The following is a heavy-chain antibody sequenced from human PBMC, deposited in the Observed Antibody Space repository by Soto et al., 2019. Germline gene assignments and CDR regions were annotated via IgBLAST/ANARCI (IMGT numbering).Heavy chain of an antibody. CDR1: GYSFTQFW. CDR3: ARLGFCSSNKCHDFDY. CDR2: IYPGDSDT. V-gene: IGHV5-51*01. Sequence: PGESLRTCCEGSGYSFTQFWIVLVLQMPGKGLEWMGIIYPGDSDTRYSPSFQGQVTISADKSITTAYLQWSRLKASDTAMYYCARLGFCSSNKCHDFDYWGQGTMVTVSS. D-gene: IGHD2-2*01. J-gene: IGHJ4*02.